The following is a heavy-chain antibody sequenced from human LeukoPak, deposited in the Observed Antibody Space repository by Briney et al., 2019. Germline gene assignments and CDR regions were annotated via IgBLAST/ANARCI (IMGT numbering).Heavy chain of an antibody. D-gene: IGHD2-2*01. CDR1: GFTFSSYA. V-gene: IGHV3-23*01. CDR3: AKDVVASCTPGFDY. Sequence: QPGGSLRLSCAASGFTFSSYAMSWVRQAPGQGLEWVSAISGSGGSTYYADSVKGRFTISRDNSKNTLYLQMNSLRDEDTAVYYCAKDVVASCTPGFDYWGQGTLVTVSS. J-gene: IGHJ4*02. CDR2: ISGSGGST.